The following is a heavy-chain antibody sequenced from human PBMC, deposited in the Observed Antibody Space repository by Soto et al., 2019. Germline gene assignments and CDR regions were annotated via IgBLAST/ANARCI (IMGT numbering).Heavy chain of an antibody. Sequence: GGSLRLSCTGSGFPFDDFAINWVRQAPGKGLEWMANIKQDGSEKYYVDSVKGRFTISRDNAKNSLYLQMNSLRAEDTAVYYCARDRLDVGAPAEDYWGQGTLVTVSS. V-gene: IGHV3-7*01. CDR3: ARDRLDVGAPAEDY. CDR1: GFPFDDFA. CDR2: IKQDGSEK. D-gene: IGHD1-26*01. J-gene: IGHJ4*02.